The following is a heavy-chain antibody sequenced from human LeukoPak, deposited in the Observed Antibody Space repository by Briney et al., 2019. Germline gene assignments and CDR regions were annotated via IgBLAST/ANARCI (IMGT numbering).Heavy chain of an antibody. CDR1: GFIFTNYG. D-gene: IGHD6-13*01. Sequence: PGGSLRLSCAASGFIFTNYGMHWVRQAPGKGLEWVAVISYDGSNKYYVDSVKGRFTISRDNAKNSLYLEMSSLRGEDTALYYCARDTSPQVAAIYYDVFDIWGQGTMVTVSS. V-gene: IGHV3-30*03. CDR2: ISYDGSNK. CDR3: ARDTSPQVAAIYYDVFDI. J-gene: IGHJ3*02.